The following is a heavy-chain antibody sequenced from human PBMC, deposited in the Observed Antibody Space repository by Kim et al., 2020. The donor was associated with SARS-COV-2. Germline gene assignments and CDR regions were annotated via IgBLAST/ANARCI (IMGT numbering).Heavy chain of an antibody. CDR2: SEK. CDR3: ARGRRLIDY. Sequence: SEKYYGDSGKGRFTISRDNAKNSLYLQMNSLRTEDTAVYYCARGRRLIDYWGQGTLVTVSS. D-gene: IGHD2-8*01. J-gene: IGHJ4*02. V-gene: IGHV3-7*01.